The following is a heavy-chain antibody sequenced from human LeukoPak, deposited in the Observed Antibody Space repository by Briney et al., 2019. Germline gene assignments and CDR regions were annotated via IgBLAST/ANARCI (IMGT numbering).Heavy chain of an antibody. D-gene: IGHD4-17*01. J-gene: IGHJ4*02. V-gene: IGHV4-39*07. CDR2: IYYSGST. CDR1: GGSISSSSYY. CDR3: AGVPYGDYAVDY. Sequence: KSSETLSLTCTVSGGSISSSSYYWGWIRQPPGKGLEWIGSIYYSGSTYYNPSLKSRVTISVDTSKNQFSPKLSSVTAADTAVYYCAGVPYGDYAVDYWGQGTLVTVSS.